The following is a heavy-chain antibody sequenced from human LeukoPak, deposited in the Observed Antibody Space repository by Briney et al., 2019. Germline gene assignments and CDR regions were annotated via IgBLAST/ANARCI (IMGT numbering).Heavy chain of an antibody. CDR2: IGTAGDP. Sequence: GGSLRLSCSASGFTFSSYSMHWVRQATGKGLEWVSVIGTAGDPYYPGSVKGRFTISRENAKNSLYLQMNSLRAGDTAVYYCARSLPCHGYNPRDCGAFDIWGQGTMVTVSS. D-gene: IGHD5-12*01. CDR1: GFTFSSYS. J-gene: IGHJ3*02. CDR3: ARSLPCHGYNPRDCGAFDI. V-gene: IGHV3-13*05.